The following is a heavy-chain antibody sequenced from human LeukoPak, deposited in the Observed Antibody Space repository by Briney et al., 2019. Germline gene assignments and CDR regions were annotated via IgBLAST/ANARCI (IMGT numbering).Heavy chain of an antibody. CDR2: ISSSSSYI. J-gene: IGHJ3*02. CDR1: GFTFSSYS. Sequence: PGGSLRLPCAASGFTFSSYSMNWVRQAPGKGLEWVSSISSSSSYIYYADSVKGRFTISRDNAKNSLYLQMNSRRAEDTAVYYCARDRVTRPSDAVDIRGQGTMVTVSS. D-gene: IGHD4-11*01. CDR3: ARDRVTRPSDAVDI. V-gene: IGHV3-21*01.